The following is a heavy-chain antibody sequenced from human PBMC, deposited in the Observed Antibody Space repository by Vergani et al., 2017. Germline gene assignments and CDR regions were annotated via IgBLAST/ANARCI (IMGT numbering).Heavy chain of an antibody. CDR1: GFTFSSYA. CDR3: AKDLRSWLSKGFDY. J-gene: IGHJ4*02. D-gene: IGHD5-12*01. V-gene: IGHV3-23*01. Sequence: EVQLLESGGGLVQPGGSLRLSCAASGFTFSSYAMSWVRQAPGKGLEWVSAISGRGGSTYYADSVKGRFTLSRDNAKNTLYLQMNSLRAEDTAVYYCAKDLRSWLSKGFDYGGQGTLVTVSS. CDR2: ISGRGGST.